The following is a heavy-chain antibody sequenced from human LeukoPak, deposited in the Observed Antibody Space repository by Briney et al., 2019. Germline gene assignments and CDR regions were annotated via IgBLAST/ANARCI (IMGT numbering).Heavy chain of an antibody. CDR1: GFTFSSYA. Sequence: PGGSPRLSCAASGFTFSSYAMSWVRQAPGKGLEWVSAISGSGGCTYYADSVKGRFTISRDNSKNTLYLQMNSLRAEDTAVYYCAKDGRTHSGSYDFDYWGQGTLVTVSS. J-gene: IGHJ4*02. CDR3: AKDGRTHSGSYDFDY. V-gene: IGHV3-23*01. D-gene: IGHD1-26*01. CDR2: ISGSGGCT.